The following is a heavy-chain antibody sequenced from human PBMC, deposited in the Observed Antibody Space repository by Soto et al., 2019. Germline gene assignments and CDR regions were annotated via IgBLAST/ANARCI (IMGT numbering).Heavy chain of an antibody. Sequence: EVQLLESGGGLVQPGGSLRLSCAASGFTFVNYAMNWVRQAPGKGLEWVATLSGSGTSTYYADSVKGRFTISRDNSRNTLYLQMNSLRAGDTAVYYCAKGTSNGGWFNPFDYWGQGTLVTVSS. CDR1: GFTFVNYA. CDR3: AKGTSNGGWFNPFDY. D-gene: IGHD6-19*01. CDR2: LSGSGTST. J-gene: IGHJ4*02. V-gene: IGHV3-23*01.